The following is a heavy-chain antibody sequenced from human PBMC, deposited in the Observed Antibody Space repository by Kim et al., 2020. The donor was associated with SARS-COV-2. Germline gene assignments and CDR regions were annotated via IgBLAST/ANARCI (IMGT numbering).Heavy chain of an antibody. Sequence: SETLSLTCAVYGGSFSGYYWSWIRQPPGKGLEWIGEINHSGSTNYNPSLKSRVTISVDTSKNQFSLKLSSVTAADTAVYYCASTETAYDSSGLDYWGQGTLVTVSS. V-gene: IGHV4-34*01. CDR1: GGSFSGYY. CDR3: ASTETAYDSSGLDY. CDR2: INHSGST. J-gene: IGHJ4*02. D-gene: IGHD3-22*01.